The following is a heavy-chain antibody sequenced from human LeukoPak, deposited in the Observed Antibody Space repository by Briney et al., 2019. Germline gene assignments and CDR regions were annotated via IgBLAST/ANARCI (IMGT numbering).Heavy chain of an antibody. V-gene: IGHV4-30-4*02. CDR1: GGSISSGDYY. J-gene: IGHJ4*02. Sequence: SETLSLTCTVSGGSISSGDYYWSWIRQPPGKGLEWIGYIYYSGSTYYNPSLKSRVTISVDTSKNQFSLKLSSVTAADTAVYYCASGFRGGNYFDYWGQGTLVTVSS. CDR3: ASGFRGGNYFDY. D-gene: IGHD2-15*01. CDR2: IYYSGST.